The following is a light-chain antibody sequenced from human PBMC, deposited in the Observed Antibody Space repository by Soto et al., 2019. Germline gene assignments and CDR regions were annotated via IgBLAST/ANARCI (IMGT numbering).Light chain of an antibody. V-gene: IGLV2-14*03. CDR1: SSDVGRYNF. Sequence: GQSITISCTGTSSDVGRYNFVSWYQQHPGKAPRLMIFDVSNRPSRVSDRFSGSKSGNTASLTISGLRSEDEAIYYCSSYRGSATYVFGTGTKVTVL. CDR2: DVS. J-gene: IGLJ1*01. CDR3: SSYRGSATYV.